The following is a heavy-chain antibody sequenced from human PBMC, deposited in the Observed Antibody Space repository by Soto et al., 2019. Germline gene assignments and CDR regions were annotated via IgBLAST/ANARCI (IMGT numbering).Heavy chain of an antibody. CDR2: ISGSGGST. CDR3: AKVCSGFPWCWFDP. D-gene: IGHD2-15*01. CDR1: VFTFISYA. V-gene: IGHV3-23*01. Sequence: PGGSLRLSCAASVFTFISYAMSWVRQAPGKGLEWVSAISGSGGSTYYADSVKGRFTISRDNSKNTLYLQMNSLRAEDTAVYYCAKVCSGFPWCWFDPWGQGTLVTVSS. J-gene: IGHJ5*02.